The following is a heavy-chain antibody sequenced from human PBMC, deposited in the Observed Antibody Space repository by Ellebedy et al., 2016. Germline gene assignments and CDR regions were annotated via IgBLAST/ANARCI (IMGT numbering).Heavy chain of an antibody. CDR3: ASIFGEYGNGYYYYGMDV. Sequence: GESLKISXAASGFTVNSNHMSWVRQAPGKGLEWVSIFDSGGSKYYADSVKGRFTISRDNAKNSLYLQMNSLRDEDTAVYYCASIFGEYGNGYYYYGMDVWGQGTTVTVSS. CDR1: GFTVNSNH. V-gene: IGHV3-53*01. CDR2: FDSGGSK. J-gene: IGHJ6*02. D-gene: IGHD3-10*02.